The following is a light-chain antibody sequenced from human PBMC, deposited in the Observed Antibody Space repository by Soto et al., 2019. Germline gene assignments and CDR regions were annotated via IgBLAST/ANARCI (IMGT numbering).Light chain of an antibody. CDR3: QQYDNSIT. CDR1: QSVSSNN. V-gene: IGKV3-20*01. Sequence: EIVLTQSPGTLSLSPGETATLSCRASQSVSSNNLAWYHQKPGQTPSLLIYGASTRATGIPDRFSGSGSGTHFTLTISRLEPEDFTVYYCQQYDNSITFGQGTRLEIE. J-gene: IGKJ5*01. CDR2: GAS.